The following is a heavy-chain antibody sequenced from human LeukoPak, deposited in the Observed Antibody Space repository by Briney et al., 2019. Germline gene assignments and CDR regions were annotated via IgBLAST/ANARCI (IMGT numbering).Heavy chain of an antibody. D-gene: IGHD6-19*01. CDR2: ISGSGSNT. CDR3: ASLTSIAVAGTGDAFDI. J-gene: IGHJ3*02. V-gene: IGHV3-23*01. Sequence: GGSLRLSCAASGFTFSSYAMSWVRQAPGKGLEWVSTISGSGSNTFYADSVKGRFTISRDNSKNTLYLQMNSLRAEDTAVYYCASLTSIAVAGTGDAFDIWGQGTMVTVSS. CDR1: GFTFSSYA.